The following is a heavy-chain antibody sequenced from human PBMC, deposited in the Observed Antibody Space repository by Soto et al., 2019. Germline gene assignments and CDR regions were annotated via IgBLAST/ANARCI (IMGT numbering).Heavy chain of an antibody. CDR2: IWYDGSNK. D-gene: IGHD3-16*01. J-gene: IGHJ4*02. Sequence: QVQLVESGGGVVQPGRSLRLSCAASGFTFSSYGMHWVRQAPGKGLEWVAVIWYDGSNKYYADSVKGRFTISGDNSKNTLYLQMNSLRAEDTAVYYCAREGDDYFDYWGQGTLVTVSS. V-gene: IGHV3-33*01. CDR1: GFTFSSYG. CDR3: AREGDDYFDY.